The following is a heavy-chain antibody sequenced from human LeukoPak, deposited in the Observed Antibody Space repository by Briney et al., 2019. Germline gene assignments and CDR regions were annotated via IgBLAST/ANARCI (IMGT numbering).Heavy chain of an antibody. J-gene: IGHJ4*02. D-gene: IGHD3-16*01. CDR2: IYSDGST. CDR1: GFTFSSYA. CDR3: ARVKRGNYFDY. V-gene: IGHV3-53*01. Sequence: GGSLRLSCAASGFTFSSYAMSWVRQAPGKGLEWVSIIYSDGSTNYADSVKGRSTSSRDNSKNTLHLQMNSLRAEDTAMYYCARVKRGNYFDYWGQGTLVTVSS.